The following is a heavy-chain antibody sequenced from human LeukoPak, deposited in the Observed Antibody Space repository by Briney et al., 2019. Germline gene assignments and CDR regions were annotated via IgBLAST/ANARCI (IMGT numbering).Heavy chain of an antibody. J-gene: IGHJ6*03. CDR1: GYTFTSYY. CDR2: INPSSGST. V-gene: IGHV1-46*01. D-gene: IGHD3-22*01. Sequence: APVKVSCKASGYTFTSYYMHWVRQAPGQGLEWMGIINPSSGSTSYAQKFQGRVTMTRDMSTSTVYMELSSLRSEDTAVYYCARVGDYYDSSGYHLGSYYMDVWGKGTTVTVSS. CDR3: ARVGDYYDSSGYHLGSYYMDV.